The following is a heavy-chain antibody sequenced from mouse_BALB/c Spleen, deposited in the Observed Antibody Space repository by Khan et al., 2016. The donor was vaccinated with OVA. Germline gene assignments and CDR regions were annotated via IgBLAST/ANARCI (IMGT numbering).Heavy chain of an antibody. J-gene: IGHJ3*01. CDR3: TRRNWDGAWFAY. V-gene: IGHV1-5*01. CDR1: GYTFTSYW. CDR2: IYPGNTDT. Sequence: EVQLKQSGTVLARPGASVKMSCKASGYTFTSYWIHWIKQRPGQGLEWIGDIYPGNTDTNYNQKFKGKAKLTAVTSTSTAYMELSSLTNEDSAVYYCTRRNWDGAWFAYWGQGTLVTVSA. D-gene: IGHD4-1*01.